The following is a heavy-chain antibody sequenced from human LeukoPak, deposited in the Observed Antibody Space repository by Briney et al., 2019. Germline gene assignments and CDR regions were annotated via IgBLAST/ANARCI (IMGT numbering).Heavy chain of an antibody. CDR1: GGSISSSW. CDR3: TCHSGWSGPSE. J-gene: IGHJ4*02. CDR2: IFHSGST. Sequence: PSGTLSLTCAVSGGSISSSWWSWVRQPPGKGLEWIGEIFHSGSTNYNPSLKSRVTISVDKSKNHFSLELTSVTAADTAVYYCTCHSGWSGPSEWGQGTLVIVS. V-gene: IGHV4-4*02. D-gene: IGHD6-19*01.